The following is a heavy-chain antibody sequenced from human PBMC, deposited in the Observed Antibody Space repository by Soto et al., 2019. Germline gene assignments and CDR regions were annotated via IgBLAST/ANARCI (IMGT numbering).Heavy chain of an antibody. Sequence: AXECPRICCAASGLTLYSYGIHWVRKDPGKGLEWVALISYDGSNKYYADSVKGRFTISRDNSKNTLYLQMNSLRAEDTAMYYCAKDAPYYYDSSGYYGPFDYWGQRTLVTVYS. V-gene: IGHV3-30*18. J-gene: IGHJ4*02. CDR3: AKDAPYYYDSSGYYGPFDY. CDR1: GLTLYSYG. D-gene: IGHD3-22*01. CDR2: ISYDGSNK.